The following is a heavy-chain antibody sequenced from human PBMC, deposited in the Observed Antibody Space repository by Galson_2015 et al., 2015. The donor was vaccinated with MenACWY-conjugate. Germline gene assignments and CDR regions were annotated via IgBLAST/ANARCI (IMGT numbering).Heavy chain of an antibody. CDR3: ARGGVTILGVVLYGMDV. V-gene: IGHV3-11*06. J-gene: IGHJ6*02. CDR2: ISSNNRDT. CDR1: GFTFSAYY. Sequence: SLRLSGAASGFTFSAYYMSWIRHTPGKGLEWVSYISSNNRDTNYAESVSGRFTISRDNAKNLLYMQMNSLRAEDTAVYYCARGGVTILGVVLYGMDVWGQGTTVTVSS. D-gene: IGHD3-3*01.